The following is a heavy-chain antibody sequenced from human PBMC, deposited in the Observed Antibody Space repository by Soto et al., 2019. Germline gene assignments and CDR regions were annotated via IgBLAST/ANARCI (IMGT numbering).Heavy chain of an antibody. Sequence: GGSLRLSCAASGFTFSDYYMSWIRQAPGKGLEWVSYISSSGSTIYYADSVKGRFTISRDNAKNSLYLQMNSLRAEDTAVYYCARVTYYYDSSGYCYDSANYYGMDVWGQGTTVTVSS. D-gene: IGHD3-22*01. CDR2: ISSSGSTI. V-gene: IGHV3-11*01. CDR3: ARVTYYYDSSGYCYDSANYYGMDV. J-gene: IGHJ6*02. CDR1: GFTFSDYY.